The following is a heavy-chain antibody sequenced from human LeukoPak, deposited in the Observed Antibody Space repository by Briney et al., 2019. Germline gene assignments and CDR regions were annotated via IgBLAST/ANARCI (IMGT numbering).Heavy chain of an antibody. D-gene: IGHD6-13*01. V-gene: IGHV3-30*03. CDR1: GFTFSSSW. J-gene: IGHJ4*02. CDR2: ISYDGSNK. Sequence: GGSLRLSCAASGFTFSSSWMTWVRQAPGKGLEWVAVISYDGSNKYYADSVKGRFTISRDNSKNTLYLQMNSLRAEDTAVYYCARDGAAAGYFDYWGQGTLVTVSS. CDR3: ARDGAAAGYFDY.